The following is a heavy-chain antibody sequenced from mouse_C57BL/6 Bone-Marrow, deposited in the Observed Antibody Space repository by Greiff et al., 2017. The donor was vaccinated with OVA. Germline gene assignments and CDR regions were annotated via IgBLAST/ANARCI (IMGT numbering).Heavy chain of an antibody. Sequence: QVQLQQSDAELVKPGASVKISCKVSGYTFTDHTIHWMKRRPEQGLEWIGYIYPRDGSTKYNEKFKGKATLTAAKSSSTAYMQLNSLTSEDSAVYCCARRWSGLLLFDYWGQGTTLTVSS. D-gene: IGHD2-3*01. V-gene: IGHV1-78*01. CDR3: ARRWSGLLLFDY. CDR1: GYTFTDHT. CDR2: IYPRDGST. J-gene: IGHJ2*01.